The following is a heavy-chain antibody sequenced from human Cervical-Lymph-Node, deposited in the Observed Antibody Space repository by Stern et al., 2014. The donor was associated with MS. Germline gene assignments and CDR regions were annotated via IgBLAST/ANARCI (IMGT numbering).Heavy chain of an antibody. CDR2: VYSGGTT. CDR1: GFSVNDYY. J-gene: IGHJ4*02. Sequence: EVHLVESGGGLVQPGGSLSLSCTASGFSVNDYYMNWVRQAPGKGLKWVSVVYSGGTTHYADSVKGRFTVSRDIAKNTVILHMDTLRPDDSAVYYCARDRQTDFDSRAGFDYWGPGTPVTVTS. D-gene: IGHD3-9*01. CDR3: ARDRQTDFDSRAGFDY. V-gene: IGHV3-66*01.